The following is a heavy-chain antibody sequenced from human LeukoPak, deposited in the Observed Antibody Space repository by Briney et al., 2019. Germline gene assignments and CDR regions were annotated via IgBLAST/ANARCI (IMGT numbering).Heavy chain of an antibody. D-gene: IGHD7-27*01. CDR1: GGSVTDYY. CDR2: IYYTGT. CDR3: ASRKLGNDY. J-gene: IGHJ4*02. Sequence: SETLFLTCTVSGGSVTDYYWSWIRQSPGKGLEWIGYIYYTGTSYNPSLKSRVTISADTSKNQFSLKLISVTAADTAVYYCASRKLGNDYWGQGTLVTVSS. V-gene: IGHV4-59*02.